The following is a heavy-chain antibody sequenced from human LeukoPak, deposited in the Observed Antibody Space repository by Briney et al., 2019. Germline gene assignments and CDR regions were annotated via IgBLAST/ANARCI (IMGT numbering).Heavy chain of an antibody. J-gene: IGHJ5*02. V-gene: IGHV3-23*01. CDR3: TKDFEGTFDP. Sequence: GGSLRLSCAGSGITLRSYPMSWVRQAPGKGLEWVSGISGSGDGANTYYADSVKSRFTISRDIFKNTLYLQMNSLGAEDTAVYYCTKDFEGTFDPWGQGTLVTVSS. CDR1: GITLRSYP. CDR2: ISGSGDGANT.